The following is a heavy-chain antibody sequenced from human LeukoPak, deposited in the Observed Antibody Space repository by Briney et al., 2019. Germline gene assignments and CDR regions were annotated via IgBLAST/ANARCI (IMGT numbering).Heavy chain of an antibody. V-gene: IGHV4-59*01. J-gene: IGHJ3*02. CDR1: GGSISSYY. D-gene: IGHD3-10*01. CDR3: ARVSIMVRGVIITGDTFDI. Sequence: SETLSLTXTVSGGSISSYYWSWIRQPPGKGLEWIGYIYYSGSTNYNPSLKSRVTISVDTSKNQFSLKLSSVTAADTAVYYCARVSIMVRGVIITGDTFDIWGQGTMVTVSS. CDR2: IYYSGST.